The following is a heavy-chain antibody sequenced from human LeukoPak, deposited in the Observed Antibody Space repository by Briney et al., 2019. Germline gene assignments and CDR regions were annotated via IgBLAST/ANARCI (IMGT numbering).Heavy chain of an antibody. CDR1: GYTFTSYY. CDR2: INPSGGST. CDR3: ARAGPYYYDSSGYLDY. D-gene: IGHD3-22*01. J-gene: IGHJ4*02. Sequence: ASVNVSCKSSGYTFTSYYMHWVRPAPGQGLEWMGIINPSGGSTSYAQKFQGRVTMNRDMSTSTVYMELSSLRSEDTAVYYCARAGPYYYDSSGYLDYWGQGTLVTVSS. V-gene: IGHV1-46*01.